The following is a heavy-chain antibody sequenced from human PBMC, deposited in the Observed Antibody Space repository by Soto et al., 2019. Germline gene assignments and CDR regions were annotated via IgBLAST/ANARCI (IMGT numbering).Heavy chain of an antibody. CDR2: ISAYNGNT. V-gene: IGHV1-18*01. Sequence: ASVKVSCKASGYTFTSYGISWVRQAPGQGLEWMGWISAYNGNTNYAQKLQGRVTMTTDTSTSTAYMELRSLRSDDTAVYYCARVHPPPGVTKGAFDIWGQGTMVTVSS. CDR1: GYTFTSYG. CDR3: ARVHPPPGVTKGAFDI. D-gene: IGHD4-17*01. J-gene: IGHJ3*02.